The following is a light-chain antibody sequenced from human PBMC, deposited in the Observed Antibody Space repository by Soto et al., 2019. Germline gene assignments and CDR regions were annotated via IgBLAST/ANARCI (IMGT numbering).Light chain of an antibody. CDR1: QDISHY. V-gene: IGKV1-33*01. CDR3: QQFYNLPWT. Sequence: DIQMTQSASSLSASVGDRVTITCQASQDISHYLNWYQQKPGKAPKLLIYYTSNLERGVPSKFSGSGSGTDFILTIDSLQPEDIATYYCQQFYNLPWTVGQGTKVEIE. J-gene: IGKJ1*01. CDR2: YTS.